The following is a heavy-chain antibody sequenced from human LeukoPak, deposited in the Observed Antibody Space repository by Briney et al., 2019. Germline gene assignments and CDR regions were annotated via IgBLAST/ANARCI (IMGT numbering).Heavy chain of an antibody. CDR3: ARGPVTRFEI. V-gene: IGHV3-7*05. D-gene: IGHD4-17*01. CDR1: GFKFNFYW. J-gene: IGHJ3*02. CDR2: INQDGSET. Sequence: GGSLRLSCAASGFKFNFYWMSWVRQAPGKGLEWVANINQDGSETYYVDSVRGRFTISRENAKNSVNLQMNSLRAEDTAVYYCARGPVTRFEIWGQGTMVTVSS.